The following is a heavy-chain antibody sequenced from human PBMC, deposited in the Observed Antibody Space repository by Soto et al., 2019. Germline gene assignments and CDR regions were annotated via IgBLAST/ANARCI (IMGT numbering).Heavy chain of an antibody. CDR2: IYYSGST. Sequence: SETLSLTCTVSGGSISSYYWSWIRQPPGKGLEWIGYIYYSGSTNYNPSLKSRVTISVDTSKNQFSLKLSSVTAADTAVYYCAGANWNRGTFDPWGQGTLVTSPQ. J-gene: IGHJ5*02. D-gene: IGHD1-1*01. CDR1: GGSISSYY. V-gene: IGHV4-59*01. CDR3: AGANWNRGTFDP.